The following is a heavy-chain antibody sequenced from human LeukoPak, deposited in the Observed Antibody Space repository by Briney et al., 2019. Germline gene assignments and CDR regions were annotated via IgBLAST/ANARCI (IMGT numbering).Heavy chain of an antibody. D-gene: IGHD2-15*01. Sequence: SETLSLICGVSGGSILSSNNFWGWIRQSPGKGLEWIGHIFYSGSTTYYNPSLNSRVTILLDSSRNNFSLRLRSVTAADTAVYYCARLRRRGGAFDVWGQGTMVTVSS. CDR1: GGSILSSNNF. J-gene: IGHJ3*01. CDR2: IFYSGST. V-gene: IGHV4-39*07. CDR3: ARLRRRGGAFDV.